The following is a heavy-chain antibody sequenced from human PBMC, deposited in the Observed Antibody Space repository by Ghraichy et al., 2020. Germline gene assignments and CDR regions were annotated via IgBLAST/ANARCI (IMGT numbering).Heavy chain of an antibody. Sequence: GGSLRLSCAASGITFSSYVMSWVRQAPGKGLEWVSGITDSGGNTFYADSVKGRFTISRDNSKNTLYLQMNSLRAEDTAVYYCAKDDVKWGSYYYGMDVWGQATTVTVSS. CDR1: GITFSSYV. CDR2: ITDSGGNT. D-gene: IGHD2-15*01. J-gene: IGHJ6*02. V-gene: IGHV3-23*01. CDR3: AKDDVKWGSYYYGMDV.